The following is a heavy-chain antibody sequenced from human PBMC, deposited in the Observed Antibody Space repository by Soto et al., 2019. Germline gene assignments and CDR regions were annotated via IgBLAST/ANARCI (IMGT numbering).Heavy chain of an antibody. J-gene: IGHJ4*02. D-gene: IGHD5-12*01. V-gene: IGHV3-73*01. CDR2: IRSKANSYAT. CDR1: GFTFSGSA. Sequence: EVPLVESGGGLVQPGGSLKLSCAASGFTFSGSAMHWVRQASGKGLEWVGRIRSKANSYATAYAASVKGRFTISRDDSKNTAYLQMNSLKTEDTAVYYCTQEWGGSFDYWGQGTLVTVSS. CDR3: TQEWGGSFDY.